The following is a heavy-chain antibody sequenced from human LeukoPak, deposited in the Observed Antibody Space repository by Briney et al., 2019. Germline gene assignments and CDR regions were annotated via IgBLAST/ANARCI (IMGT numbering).Heavy chain of an antibody. J-gene: IGHJ4*02. CDR2: IYTSGST. CDR1: GGSISSYC. D-gene: IGHD4-17*01. V-gene: IGHV4-4*07. Sequence: PSETLSLTCTVSGGSISSYCWSWIRQPAGKGLEWIGRIYTSGSTNYNPSLKSRVTMSVDTSKNQFSLKLSSVTAADTAVYYCARELDDYGDLNFDYWGQGTLVTVSS. CDR3: ARELDDYGDLNFDY.